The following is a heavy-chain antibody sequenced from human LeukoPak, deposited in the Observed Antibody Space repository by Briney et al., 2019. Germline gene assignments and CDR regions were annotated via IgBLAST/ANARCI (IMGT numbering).Heavy chain of an antibody. Sequence: ASVKVSCKASGYTLTTYYIHWVRRAPGQGLEWMGIISPRDGTTSYAQKFQGRVTLTRDTSTSTVYMELSSLRAEDTAVYYCVWVDEPFGWFDPWGQGTLVTVSS. CDR3: VWVDEPFGWFDP. CDR2: ISPRDGTT. J-gene: IGHJ5*02. V-gene: IGHV1-46*01. D-gene: IGHD3-16*01. CDR1: GYTLTTYY.